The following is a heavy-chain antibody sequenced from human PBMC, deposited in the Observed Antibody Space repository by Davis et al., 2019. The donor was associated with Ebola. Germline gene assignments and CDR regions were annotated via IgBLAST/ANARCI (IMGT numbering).Heavy chain of an antibody. CDR3: ARDLGAAAGNGDY. V-gene: IGHV1-58*02. Sequence: SVKVSCKASGFTFTSSAMQWVRQARGQRLEWIGWIVVGSGNTNYAQKFQERVTITRDMSTSTAYMKLSSLRSEDTAVYYCARDLGAAAGNGDYWGQGTLVTVSS. CDR2: IVVGSGNT. D-gene: IGHD6-13*01. CDR1: GFTFTSSA. J-gene: IGHJ4*02.